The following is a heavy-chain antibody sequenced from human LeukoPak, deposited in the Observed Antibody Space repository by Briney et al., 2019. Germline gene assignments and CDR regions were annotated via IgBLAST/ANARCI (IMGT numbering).Heavy chain of an antibody. CDR2: IYYSGST. V-gene: IGHV4-59*01. CDR3: ARDRLSVGNYDY. Sequence: SETLSLTCAVYGGSFSGYYWSWIRQPPGKGLEWIGYIYYSGSTNYNPSLKSRVTISVDTSKNQFSLKLSSVTAADTAVYYCARDRLSVGNYDYWGQGTLVTVSS. CDR1: GGSFSGYY. D-gene: IGHD3-16*01. J-gene: IGHJ4*02.